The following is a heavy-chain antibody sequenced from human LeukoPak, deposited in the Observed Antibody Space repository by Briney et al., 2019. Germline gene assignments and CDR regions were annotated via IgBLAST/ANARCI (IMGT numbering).Heavy chain of an antibody. Sequence: SETLSLTCAVYGGSFSGYYWSWIRQPPGKGLEWIGEINHSGSTNYNPSLKSRVTISVDTSKNQFSLKLSSVTAADTAVYYCASGITVAGPFDYWGQGTLVTVSS. CDR1: GGSFSGYY. J-gene: IGHJ4*02. CDR2: INHSGST. V-gene: IGHV4-34*01. D-gene: IGHD6-19*01. CDR3: ASGITVAGPFDY.